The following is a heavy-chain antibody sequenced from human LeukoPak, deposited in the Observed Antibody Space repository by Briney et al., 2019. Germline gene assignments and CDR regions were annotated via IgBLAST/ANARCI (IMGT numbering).Heavy chain of an antibody. J-gene: IGHJ4*02. Sequence: GGSLRLSCVTSGFRFRNYGMHWVRQAPGKGLEYVSAISSNGGGTYYADSVKGRFTISRDNSKNTLYLQMSSLRAEDTAVYYCVKSYYDSSGYYYVRCFDYWGQGTLVTVSS. D-gene: IGHD3-22*01. CDR2: ISSNGGGT. CDR1: GFRFRNYG. V-gene: IGHV3-64D*06. CDR3: VKSYYDSSGYYYVRCFDY.